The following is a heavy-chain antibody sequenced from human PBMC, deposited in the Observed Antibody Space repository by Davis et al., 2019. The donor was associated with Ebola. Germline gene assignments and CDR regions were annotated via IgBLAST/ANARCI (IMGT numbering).Heavy chain of an antibody. CDR2: IKSKTDGGTT. CDR1: GFTFSNAW. Sequence: GGSLRLSCAASGFTFSNAWMNWVRQAPGKGLEWVGRIKSKTDGGTTDYAAPVKGRFTISRDDSKNTLYLQMNSLKTEDTAVYYCTTSDIVVVPAAIFGNIDYWGQGTLVTVSS. D-gene: IGHD2-2*02. J-gene: IGHJ4*02. V-gene: IGHV3-15*07. CDR3: TTSDIVVVPAAIFGNIDY.